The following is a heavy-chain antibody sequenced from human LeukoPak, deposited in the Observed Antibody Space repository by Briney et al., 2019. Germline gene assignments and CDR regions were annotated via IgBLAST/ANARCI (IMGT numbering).Heavy chain of an antibody. CDR3: AKDQVRGYSYGIKDY. CDR1: GFTFSSYW. J-gene: IGHJ4*02. Sequence: GGSLRLSCAASGFTFSSYWMSWVRQAPGKGLEWVANIKQDGSEKYYVDSVEGRFTISRDNAKNSLYLQMNSLRAEDTAVYYCAKDQVRGYSYGIKDYWGQGTLVTVSS. CDR2: IKQDGSEK. V-gene: IGHV3-7*01. D-gene: IGHD5-18*01.